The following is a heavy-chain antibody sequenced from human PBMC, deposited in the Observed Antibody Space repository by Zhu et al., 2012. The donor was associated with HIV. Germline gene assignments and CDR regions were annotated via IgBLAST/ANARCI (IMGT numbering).Heavy chain of an antibody. CDR1: GFTFDDYA. Sequence: EVQLVESGGVVVQPGGSLRLSCAASGFTFDDYAMHWVRQAPGKGLEWVSLISWDGGSTYYADSVKGRFTIARDNSKNSLYLQMNSLRAEDTALYYCAKXFAELLWFGDYYTDYYYGMDVWGQRDQVTVSS. CDR2: ISWDGGST. J-gene: IGHJ6*04. CDR3: AKXFAELLWFGDYYTDYYYGMDV. D-gene: IGHD3-10*01. V-gene: IGHV3-43D*04.